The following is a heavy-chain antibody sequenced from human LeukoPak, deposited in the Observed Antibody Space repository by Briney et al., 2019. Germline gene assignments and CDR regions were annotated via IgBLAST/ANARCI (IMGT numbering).Heavy chain of an antibody. D-gene: IGHD3-10*01. CDR3: AGAGGSGSYYNNRFNIDY. J-gene: IGHJ4*02. CDR2: IYYSGST. V-gene: IGHV4-31*03. CDR1: GGSISSGGYY. Sequence: NASETLSLTCTVSGGSISSGGYYWSWIRQHPGKGLEWIGYIYYSGSTYYNPSLKSRVTISVDTSKNQFSLKLSSVTAADTAVYYCAGAGGSGSYYNNRFNIDYWGQGTLVTVSS.